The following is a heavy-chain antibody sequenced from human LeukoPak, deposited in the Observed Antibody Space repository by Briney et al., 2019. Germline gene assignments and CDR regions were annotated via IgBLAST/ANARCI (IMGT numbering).Heavy chain of an antibody. J-gene: IGHJ4*02. V-gene: IGHV3-9*03. CDR3: AKDLGPLTYYYDSSGYSGAFDS. D-gene: IGHD3-22*01. CDR1: GFSFPDYA. Sequence: PGGSLRLSCAASGFSFPDYAMHWVRQAPGKGLEWVSGISWNSGHIVYADSVKGRFTISRDNAKTSLYLQMNSLRAEDMAFYYCAKDLGPLTYYYDSSGYSGAFDSWGQGTLVTVSS. CDR2: ISWNSGHI.